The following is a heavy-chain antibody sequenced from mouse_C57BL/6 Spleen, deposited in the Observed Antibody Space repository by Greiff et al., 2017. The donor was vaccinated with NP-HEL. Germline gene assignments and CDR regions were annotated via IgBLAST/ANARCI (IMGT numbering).Heavy chain of an antibody. CDR3: AKRHYDYDEVGSMDY. J-gene: IGHJ4*01. CDR1: GFSLTSYG. V-gene: IGHV2-5*01. Sequence: VQLQQSGPGLVQPSQSLSITCTVSGFSLTSYGVHWVRQSPGKGLEWLGVIWRGGSTDYNAAFMSRLSITKDNSKSQVFCKMNSLQADDTAIYYCAKRHYDYDEVGSMDYWGQGTSVTVSS. CDR2: IWRGGST. D-gene: IGHD2-4*01.